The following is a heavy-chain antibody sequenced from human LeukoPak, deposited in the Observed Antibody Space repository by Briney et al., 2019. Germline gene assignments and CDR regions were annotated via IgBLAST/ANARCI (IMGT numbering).Heavy chain of an antibody. V-gene: IGHV1-8*01. Sequence: ASVRVSCKASGYTFTSYDINWVRQATGQGLEWMGWMNPNSGNTGYAQKFQGGVTMTRNTSISTAYMELSSLRSEDTAVYYCAIAAAFSLGDFQHWGQGTLVTVSS. J-gene: IGHJ1*01. CDR3: AIAAAFSLGDFQH. D-gene: IGHD6-13*01. CDR2: MNPNSGNT. CDR1: GYTFTSYD.